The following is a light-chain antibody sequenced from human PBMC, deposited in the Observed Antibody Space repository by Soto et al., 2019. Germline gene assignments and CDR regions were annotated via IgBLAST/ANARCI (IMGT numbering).Light chain of an antibody. J-gene: IGLJ3*02. CDR1: SGYSTYG. CDR2: LHSDGSH. CDR3: QTWGTGIWV. V-gene: IGLV4-69*01. Sequence: QPVLTQSPSASASLGASVKLTCTLSSGYSTYGIAWHQQQPEKGPRFLMKLHSDGSHNQGDGLPDRLSGSSSGAERYLTISSLQLEDEADYSCQTWGTGIWVFGGGTKLTVL.